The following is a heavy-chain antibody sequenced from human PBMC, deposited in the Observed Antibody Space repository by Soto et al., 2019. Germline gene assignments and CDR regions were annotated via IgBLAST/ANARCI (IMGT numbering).Heavy chain of an antibody. CDR2: ISGSGGST. J-gene: IGHJ6*02. Sequence: GGSLRLSCAASGFTFSSYAMGWVRQAPGKGLEWVSAISGSGGSTYYADTVKGRFTISRDNSKNTLYLQMNSLRAEDTAVYYCAKDRCDSSGYYFGYSCGMDVWGQGTTVTVSS. CDR3: AKDRCDSSGYYFGYSCGMDV. D-gene: IGHD3-22*01. CDR1: GFTFSSYA. V-gene: IGHV3-23*01.